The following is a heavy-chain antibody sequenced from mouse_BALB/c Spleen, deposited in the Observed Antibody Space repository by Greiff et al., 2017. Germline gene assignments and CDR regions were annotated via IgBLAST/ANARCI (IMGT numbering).Heavy chain of an antibody. CDR2: IDTSDSYT. Sequence: QVQLQQPGAELVMPGASVKMSCKASGYTFTDYWMHWVKQRPGQGLEWIGAIDTSDSYTSYNQKFKGKATLTVDESSSTAYMQLSSLTSEDSAVYYCALIYYGNSNYYAMDYWGQGTSVTVSS. D-gene: IGHD2-1*01. CDR3: ALIYYGNSNYYAMDY. J-gene: IGHJ4*01. V-gene: IGHV1-69*01. CDR1: GYTFTDYW.